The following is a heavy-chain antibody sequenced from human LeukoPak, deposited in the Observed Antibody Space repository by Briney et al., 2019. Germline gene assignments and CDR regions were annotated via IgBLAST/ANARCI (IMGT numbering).Heavy chain of an antibody. J-gene: IGHJ4*02. CDR3: ARVGATYGDPLEYDY. CDR1: GYTFTVYY. Sequence: ASVKVSCKASGYTFTVYYIHWVRQAPGQGLEWMGWINPNSGGTNYAQKFQGRVTMTRDTSISTAYMELSSLRSDDTAVYYCARVGATYGDPLEYDYWGQGTLVTVSS. D-gene: IGHD1-26*01. CDR2: INPNSGGT. V-gene: IGHV1-2*02.